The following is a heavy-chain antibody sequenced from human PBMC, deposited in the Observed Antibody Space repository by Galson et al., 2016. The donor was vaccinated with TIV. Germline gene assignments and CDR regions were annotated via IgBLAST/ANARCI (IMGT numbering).Heavy chain of an antibody. CDR2: IWYDGNSK. D-gene: IGHD1-14*01. CDR1: GFGFSSYG. CDR3: AIEIPITVPWHHRSLYYHYYYYMDV. J-gene: IGHJ6*03. Sequence: SLRLSCAASGFGFSSYGMHWVRQAPGKGLEWVAVIWYDGNSKFYADSVKGRFSVSRDNSKNTLYLQMNSPRVDEAAVYYCAIEIPITVPWHHRSLYYHYYYYMDVWGKGTTVTVSS. V-gene: IGHV3-33*01.